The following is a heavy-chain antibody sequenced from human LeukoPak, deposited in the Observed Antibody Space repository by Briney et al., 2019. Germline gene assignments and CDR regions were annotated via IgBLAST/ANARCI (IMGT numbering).Heavy chain of an antibody. CDR1: GFTFSSYG. CDR3: ASSGVVGATDDYYYYGMEV. CDR2: IWYDGSNK. V-gene: IGHV3-33*01. Sequence: GGSLRLSCAASGFTFSSYGMHWVRQAPGKGLEWVAVIWYDGSNKYYADSVKGRFTISRDNSENTLYLQMNSLRAEDTAVYYCASSGVVGATDDYYYYGMEVWGQGTTVTVSS. D-gene: IGHD1-26*01. J-gene: IGHJ6*02.